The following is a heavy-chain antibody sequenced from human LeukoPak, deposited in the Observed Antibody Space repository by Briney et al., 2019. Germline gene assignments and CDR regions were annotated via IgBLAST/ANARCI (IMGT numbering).Heavy chain of an antibody. CDR1: GFTFSSYA. CDR3: ARGADRFGESLHNY. CDR2: ISYDGSNK. V-gene: IGHV3-30*04. D-gene: IGHD3-10*01. J-gene: IGHJ4*02. Sequence: GGSLRLACAASGFTFSSYAMHWVRQAPGKGLEWVAVISYDGSNKYYADSVKGRFTISRDNSKNTLYLQMNSLRAEDTAVYYCARGADRFGESLHNYWGQGTLVTVSS.